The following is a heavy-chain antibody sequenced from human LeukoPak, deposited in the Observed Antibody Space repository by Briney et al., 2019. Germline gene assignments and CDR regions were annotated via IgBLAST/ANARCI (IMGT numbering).Heavy chain of an antibody. CDR1: GGTFSSYA. J-gene: IGHJ4*02. Sequence: SVKVSCKASGGTFSSYAISWVRQAPGQGLEWMGRIIPIFGTANYAQKFQGRVTITTDESTSTAYMELSSLRSEDTAVYYCARETDRYDSIGYYSYWGQGTLVTVSS. V-gene: IGHV1-69*05. CDR3: ARETDRYDSIGYYSY. D-gene: IGHD3-22*01. CDR2: IIPIFGTA.